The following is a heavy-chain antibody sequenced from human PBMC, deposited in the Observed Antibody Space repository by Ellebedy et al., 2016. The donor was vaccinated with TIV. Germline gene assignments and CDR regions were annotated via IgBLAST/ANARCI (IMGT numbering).Heavy chain of an antibody. J-gene: IGHJ6*02. CDR2: ISSKVYGGTT. CDR1: GFTFGDYV. CDR3: NTVTTAQNYYYFGMDV. D-gene: IGHD4-17*01. V-gene: IGHV3-49*04. Sequence: PGGSLRLSCTASGFTFGDYVMNWVRQAPGKGLERVGFISSKVYGGTTEYAASVKGRFTISRDDSKSIAYLQMNSLKTEDTAVYYCNTVTTAQNYYYFGMDVWGQGTTVTVS.